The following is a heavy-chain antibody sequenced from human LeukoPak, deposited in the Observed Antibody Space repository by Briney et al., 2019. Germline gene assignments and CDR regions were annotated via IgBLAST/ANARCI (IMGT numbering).Heavy chain of an antibody. CDR2: IYPGDSDT. V-gene: IGHV5-51*01. CDR1: GYSFTSYW. Sequence: RGESLKISCKGSGYSFTSYWIGWVRQMPGKGLEWMGIIYPGDSDTRYSPSFQGQVTISADKSISTAYLQWSSLKASDTAMYYCARRGGSGSPEHDAFDIWGQGTMVTVSS. CDR3: ARRGGSGSPEHDAFDI. D-gene: IGHD3-10*01. J-gene: IGHJ3*02.